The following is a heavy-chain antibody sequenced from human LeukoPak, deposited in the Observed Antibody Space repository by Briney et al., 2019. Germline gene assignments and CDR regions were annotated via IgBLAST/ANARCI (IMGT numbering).Heavy chain of an antibody. Sequence: NPGRSLRLSCTASGFTFGDYAMSWFRQAPGKGLEWVGFIRSKAYGGTTEYAASVKGRFTISRDDSKSIAYLQMNSLKTEDTAVYYCTRSQSNIVATINGFDYWGQGTLVTVSS. CDR2: IRSKAYGGTT. CDR3: TRSQSNIVATINGFDY. J-gene: IGHJ4*02. D-gene: IGHD5-12*01. V-gene: IGHV3-49*05. CDR1: GFTFGDYA.